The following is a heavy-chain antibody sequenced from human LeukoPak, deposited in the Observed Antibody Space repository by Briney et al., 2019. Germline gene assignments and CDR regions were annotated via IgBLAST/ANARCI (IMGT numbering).Heavy chain of an antibody. J-gene: IGHJ4*02. CDR1: GFTFRSYG. V-gene: IGHV3-30*02. Sequence: GGSLRLSCEASGFTFRSYGMHWVRQAPGKGLEWVAVIRYDGSNKYYADSVKGRYTISRDDSKNTLYLQMNSLRAEDTAVYYCAKGGKWDVTPFDYWGQGTLVTVSS. CDR2: IRYDGSNK. CDR3: AKGGKWDVTPFDY. D-gene: IGHD1-26*01.